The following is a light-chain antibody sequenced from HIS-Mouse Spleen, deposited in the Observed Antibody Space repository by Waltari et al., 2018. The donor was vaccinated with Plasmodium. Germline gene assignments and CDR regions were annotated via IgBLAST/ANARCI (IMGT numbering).Light chain of an antibody. CDR2: DVS. Sequence: QSALTQPASVSGSPGQSITISCTGTSSDVGGYNYVSWYQQHPGKAPKLMIYDVSNRPSGLSYRFSGSKSGNTASLTISRLQAEDEADYYCSSYTSSSTLVFGGGTKLTGL. CDR1: SSDVGGYNY. V-gene: IGLV2-14*03. CDR3: SSYTSSSTLV. J-gene: IGLJ2*01.